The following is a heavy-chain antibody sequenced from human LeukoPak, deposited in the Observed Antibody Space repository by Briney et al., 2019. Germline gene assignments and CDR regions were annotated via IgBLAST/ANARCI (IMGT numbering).Heavy chain of an antibody. V-gene: IGHV3-21*01. D-gene: IGHD6-19*01. Sequence: GGSLRLSCAASGFTFRSYSINSVRQTPGKGLEWVSSISSSSSYIYYADSVKGRFTISRDNAKNSLYLQMNSLRAEDTAVYYCARDFDEYSSGWSGYNWFDPWGQGTLVTVSS. CDR2: ISSSSSYI. J-gene: IGHJ5*02. CDR1: GFTFRSYS. CDR3: ARDFDEYSSGWSGYNWFDP.